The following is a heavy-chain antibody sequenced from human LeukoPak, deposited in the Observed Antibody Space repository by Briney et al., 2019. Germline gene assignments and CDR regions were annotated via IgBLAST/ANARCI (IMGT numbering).Heavy chain of an antibody. CDR3: ARTYCGGDCRGYYYHYYMDV. Sequence: SETLSLTCTVSGGSISNYYWSWIRQSAGKGLEWIGRIYTSGSTNYNPSLKSRVTMSVDTSKNQFSLKLSSVTAADTAVYYCARTYCGGDCRGYYYHYYMDVWGKGTTVTISS. CDR1: GGSISNYY. CDR2: IYTSGST. V-gene: IGHV4-4*07. D-gene: IGHD2-21*02. J-gene: IGHJ6*03.